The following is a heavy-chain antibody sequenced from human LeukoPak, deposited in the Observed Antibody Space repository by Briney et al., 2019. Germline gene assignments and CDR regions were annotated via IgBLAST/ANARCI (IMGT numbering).Heavy chain of an antibody. V-gene: IGHV3-48*04. CDR3: AAQSSGSSTRAPDF. CDR1: GVTFSSLS. J-gene: IGHJ4*02. Sequence: PGGSLRLSCEASGVTFSSLSLGWVRQPPGKGLEWLSYISASSRTKYYADSVKGRFIVSRDNAKNSLFLQMDSLRAEDTALYYCAAQSSGSSTRAPDFWGQGTLVTVSS. CDR2: ISASSRTK. D-gene: IGHD1-26*01.